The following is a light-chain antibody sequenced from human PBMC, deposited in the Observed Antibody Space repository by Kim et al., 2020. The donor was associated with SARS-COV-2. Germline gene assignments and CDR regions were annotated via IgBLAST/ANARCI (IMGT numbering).Light chain of an antibody. CDR2: GES. J-gene: IGKJ4*01. V-gene: IGKV3-15*01. Sequence: EIVMTQSPATLSVSPGERATLSCRASQSVSNNLAWYQQKPGQAPRLLIYGESTRATGIPARFSGSGSGTEFTLTISSLQSEDFAVYHCQQYNNWPLTFGGGTKVEIK. CDR1: QSVSNN. CDR3: QQYNNWPLT.